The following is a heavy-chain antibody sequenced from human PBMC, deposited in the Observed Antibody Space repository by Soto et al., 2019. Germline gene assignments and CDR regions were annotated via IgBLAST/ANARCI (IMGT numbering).Heavy chain of an antibody. Sequence: EVQLVESGGGLVKPGGSLRLSCAASGFTFSNAWMNWVRQAPGKGLEWVGRIKSKTDGGTTDYAAPVKGRFTISRDDSKNTLYLQMNSLQTEDTDMYYCTTPLPYYYDTPDAFDIWGQGTMVTVSS. D-gene: IGHD3-22*01. V-gene: IGHV3-15*07. CDR1: GFTFSNAW. CDR2: IKSKTDGGTT. J-gene: IGHJ3*02. CDR3: TTPLPYYYDTPDAFDI.